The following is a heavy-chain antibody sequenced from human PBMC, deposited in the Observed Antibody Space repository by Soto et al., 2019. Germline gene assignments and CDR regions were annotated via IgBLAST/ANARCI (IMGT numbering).Heavy chain of an antibody. D-gene: IGHD1-26*01. J-gene: IGHJ4*02. V-gene: IGHV1-69*12. CDR3: ARHSGSYYLFDY. Sequence: QVQLVQSGAEVKKPGSSVKVSCKASGGTFSSYAISWVRQAPGQGLEGMGGIIPIFVTANYAQKFQGRFTITADESTSTAYMELSSLRSEDTAVYYCARHSGSYYLFDYWGQGTLVTVSS. CDR2: IIPIFVTA. CDR1: GGTFSSYA.